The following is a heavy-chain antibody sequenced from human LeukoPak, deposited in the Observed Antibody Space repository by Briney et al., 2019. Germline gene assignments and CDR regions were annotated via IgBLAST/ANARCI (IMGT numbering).Heavy chain of an antibody. J-gene: IGHJ4*02. Sequence: GRSLRLSCAASGFTFSDYYMSWIRQAPGKGLEWVSYISSSGSTIYYADSVKGRFTISRDNAKNSLYLQMNSLRAEDTAVYYCARDSIWFGELSTPIDYWGQGTLVTVSS. D-gene: IGHD3-10*01. CDR1: GFTFSDYY. V-gene: IGHV3-11*01. CDR2: ISSSGSTI. CDR3: ARDSIWFGELSTPIDY.